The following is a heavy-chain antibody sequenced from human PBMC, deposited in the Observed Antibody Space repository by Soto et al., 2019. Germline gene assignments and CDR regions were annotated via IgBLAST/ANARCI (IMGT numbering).Heavy chain of an antibody. Sequence: ASVKVSCKASGYTFTSYAMHWVRQAPGQRLEWMGWINAGNGNTKYSQKFQGRVTITRDTSASIAYMELSSLRSEDTAVYYCARSEAAAGTFYYYYGMDVWGQGTTVTVSS. CDR2: INAGNGNT. CDR3: ARSEAAAGTFYYYYGMDV. J-gene: IGHJ6*02. D-gene: IGHD6-13*01. CDR1: GYTFTSYA. V-gene: IGHV1-3*01.